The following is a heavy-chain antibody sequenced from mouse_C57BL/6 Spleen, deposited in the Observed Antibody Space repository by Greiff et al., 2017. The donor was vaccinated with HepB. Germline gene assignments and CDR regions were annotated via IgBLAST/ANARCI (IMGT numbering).Heavy chain of an antibody. J-gene: IGHJ4*01. D-gene: IGHD2-4*01. Sequence: QVQLQQSGAELVKPGASVKISCKASGYAFSSYWMNWVKQRPGKGLEWIGQIYPGDGDTNYNGKFKSKATLTADKSSSTAYMQLSSLTSEDSAVYFCARDYYYSYAMDYWGQGTSVTVSS. CDR3: ARDYYYSYAMDY. CDR1: GYAFSSYW. CDR2: IYPGDGDT. V-gene: IGHV1-80*01.